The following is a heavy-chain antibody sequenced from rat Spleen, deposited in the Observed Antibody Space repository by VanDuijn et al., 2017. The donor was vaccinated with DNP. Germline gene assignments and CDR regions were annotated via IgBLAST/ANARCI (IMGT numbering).Heavy chain of an antibody. V-gene: IGHV3-1*01. CDR3: ARSVYYYSSYIPFDH. CDR1: GYSITSNY. J-gene: IGHJ2*01. D-gene: IGHD1-2*01. Sequence: EVQLQESGPGLVEPSQSLSLTCSVTGYSITSNYWGWIRKFPGNRMEWMAYISYRGNTGYNPSLKSRISITRDTSKNQFFLQLNSVITEDTATYYCARSVYYYSSYIPFDHWGQGVMVTVSS. CDR2: ISYRGNT.